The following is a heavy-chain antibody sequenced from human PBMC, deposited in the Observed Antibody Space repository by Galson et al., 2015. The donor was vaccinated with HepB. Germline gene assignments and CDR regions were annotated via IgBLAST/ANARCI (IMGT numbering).Heavy chain of an antibody. CDR1: GFTFRYYA. CDR2: ITPSGDNT. J-gene: IGHJ4*02. V-gene: IGHV3-23*01. Sequence: SLRLSCAASGFTFRYYAMSWVRQAPGKGLEWVSAITPSGDNTYSADSMKGRFTISRDNSQNTLLLQMNSLRADDTAIYFCAKVFPEKTDGWYRQALYYFDSWGQGTRVTVSS. D-gene: IGHD6-19*01. CDR3: AKVFPEKTDGWYRQALYYFDS.